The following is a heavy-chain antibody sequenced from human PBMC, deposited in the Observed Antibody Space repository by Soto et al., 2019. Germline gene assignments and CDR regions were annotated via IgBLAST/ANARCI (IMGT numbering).Heavy chain of an antibody. CDR3: ARARVLDYDFWSGYYSDPYYYYYGMDV. Sequence: PGGSLRLSCAASGFTFSSYAMHWVRQAPGKGLEWVAVISYDGSNKYYADSVKGRFTISRDNSKNTLYLQMNSLRAEDTAVYYCARARVLDYDFWSGYYSDPYYYYYGMDVWGQGTTVTVSS. V-gene: IGHV3-30-3*01. CDR2: ISYDGSNK. D-gene: IGHD3-3*01. CDR1: GFTFSSYA. J-gene: IGHJ6*02.